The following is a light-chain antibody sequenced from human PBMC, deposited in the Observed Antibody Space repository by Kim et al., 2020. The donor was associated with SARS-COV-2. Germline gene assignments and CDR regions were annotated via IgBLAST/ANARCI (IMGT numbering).Light chain of an antibody. CDR3: QQRSKWPLT. Sequence: EIVLTQSPATLSLSPGERATLSCRASQSVSTYLAWYQQKPGQAPRLLIYDASNRATGIPARFSGSGSGTDFTLTISSLEPEDFAVYHCQQRSKWPLTFGGGTKVDIK. CDR1: QSVSTY. CDR2: DAS. V-gene: IGKV3-11*01. J-gene: IGKJ4*01.